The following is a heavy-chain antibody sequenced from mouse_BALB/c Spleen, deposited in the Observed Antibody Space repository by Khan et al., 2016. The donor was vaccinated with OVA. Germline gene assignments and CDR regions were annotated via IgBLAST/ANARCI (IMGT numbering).Heavy chain of an antibody. V-gene: IGHV1S135*01. Sequence: VQLKQSGPELMKPGASVKISCKASGYSFTNYYIHWVIQSHGKSLEWIGYIDPFSGGTTYNQKFKGKATLTVDKSSSTAYLHLSNLTSEDSAVYYCTRHGFVAWFTYWGQGTLVTVSA. CDR1: GYSFTNYY. CDR2: IDPFSGGT. D-gene: IGHD2-2*01. CDR3: TRHGFVAWFTY. J-gene: IGHJ3*01.